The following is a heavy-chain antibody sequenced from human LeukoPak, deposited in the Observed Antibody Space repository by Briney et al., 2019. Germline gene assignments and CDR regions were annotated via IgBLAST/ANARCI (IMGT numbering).Heavy chain of an antibody. CDR1: GFTFSSYA. CDR3: AMSLVVLDY. CDR2: ISSSSSTI. V-gene: IGHV3-48*01. Sequence: GGSLRLSCAASGFTFSSYAMSWVRQAPGKGLEWVSYISSSSSTIYYADSVKGRSTISRDNAKNSLYLQMNSLRAEDTAVYYCAMSLVVLDYWGQGTLVTVSS. D-gene: IGHD2-15*01. J-gene: IGHJ4*02.